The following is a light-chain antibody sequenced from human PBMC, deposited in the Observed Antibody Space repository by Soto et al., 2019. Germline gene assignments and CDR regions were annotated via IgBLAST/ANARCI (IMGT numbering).Light chain of an antibody. J-gene: IGKJ1*01. CDR2: DAS. Sequence: DIVLTQSPATLSLSPGERATLSCRASQGVSSYLAWYQQKPGQAPRLIIYDASNRATGIPARFSGSGPGTDCTLTISSLEPEDVAVYYCQQYDNWPQTLAQGTKEDIK. CDR1: QGVSSY. V-gene: IGKV3D-11*01. CDR3: QQYDNWPQT.